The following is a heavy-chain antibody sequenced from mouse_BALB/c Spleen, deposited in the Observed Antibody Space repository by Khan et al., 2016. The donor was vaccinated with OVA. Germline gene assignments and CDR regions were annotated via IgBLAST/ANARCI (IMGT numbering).Heavy chain of an antibody. CDR1: GYTFTSYV. J-gene: IGHJ4*01. CDR2: INPYNVGT. V-gene: IGHV1S136*01. CDR3: ASYASSAYYAMDY. D-gene: IGHD1-1*01. Sequence: VQLQQSGPELVKPGASVKMSCKASGYTFTSYVMHWVKQKPGQGLEWIGYINPYNVGTIHNEKFRGKATLTSDKSSSTAYMELSSLTSEDSAVYYCASYASSAYYAMDYWGQGTSVTVSA.